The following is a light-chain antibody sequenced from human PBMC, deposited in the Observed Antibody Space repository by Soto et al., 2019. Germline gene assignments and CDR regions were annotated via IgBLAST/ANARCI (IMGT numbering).Light chain of an antibody. V-gene: IGLV2-14*01. Sequence: QSVLTQPASVSGPPGQSITISCTGTSSDVGGYNYVSWYQQHPGKAPKLMIYEVINRPSGVSIRFSGSKSGNTASLTISGLQAEDEADYYWSSYTSSNTTDFFGPVTKVTVL. J-gene: IGLJ1*01. CDR2: EVI. CDR3: SSYTSSNTTDF. CDR1: SSDVGGYNY.